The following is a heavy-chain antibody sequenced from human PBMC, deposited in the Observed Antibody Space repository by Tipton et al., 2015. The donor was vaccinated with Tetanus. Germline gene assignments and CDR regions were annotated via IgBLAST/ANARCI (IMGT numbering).Heavy chain of an antibody. Sequence: SLRLSCAASGFNYNSYAMNWVRQAPGKGLEWVSTITESGGRTYFADAVKGRFTVSRDNSRNMLSLQMNSLRAEDTAVYYCARDFLVGYCAGAGCYSEEYWGPGILVTVSS. CDR3: ARDFLVGYCAGAGCYSEEY. CDR2: ITESGGRT. CDR1: GFNYNSYA. D-gene: IGHD2-15*01. V-gene: IGHV3-23*01. J-gene: IGHJ4*02.